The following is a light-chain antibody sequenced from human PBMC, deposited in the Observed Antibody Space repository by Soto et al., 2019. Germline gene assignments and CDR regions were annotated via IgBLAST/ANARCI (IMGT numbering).Light chain of an antibody. CDR2: GVS. J-gene: IGKJ4*01. CDR1: QSISGK. Sequence: DIRMTQSPSSLSASVGDGVTITCRASQSISGKLNWYQQRPGQALKLLIYGVSSLQSGVPSRFSGSGSGTDFTLTINNLQPEDFATYYCQQSDNTPLTFGGGTKVEIK. V-gene: IGKV1-39*01. CDR3: QQSDNTPLT.